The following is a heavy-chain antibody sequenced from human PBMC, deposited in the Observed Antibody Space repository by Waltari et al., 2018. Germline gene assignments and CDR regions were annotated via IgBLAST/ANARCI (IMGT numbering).Heavy chain of an antibody. J-gene: IGHJ3*02. CDR2: IIPIFGTA. Sequence: QVQLVQSGAEVKKPGSSVKVSCKASGGTFSSYAISWVRQAPGQGLEWMGGIIPIFGTANYAQKFQGRVTITADESTSTAYMELSSLRAEDTAVYYCARVCPCIAARPGAFDIWGQGTMVIVSS. CDR3: ARVCPCIAARPGAFDI. D-gene: IGHD6-6*01. V-gene: IGHV1-69*13. CDR1: GGTFSSYA.